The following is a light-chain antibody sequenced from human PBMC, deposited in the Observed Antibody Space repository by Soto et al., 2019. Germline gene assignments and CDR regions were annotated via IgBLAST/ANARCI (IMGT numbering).Light chain of an antibody. Sequence: QAVVTQPASVSGSPGQSITISCSGTSSDVGGYNYVSWYQQSPGKAHKLLIYEGSKRPSGVSNRFSASKTGRTASLTISGLQPEDEADYYCCSYAGSSSVVFGGGTKLTVL. CDR1: SSDVGGYNY. CDR2: EGS. CDR3: CSYAGSSSVV. V-gene: IGLV2-23*01. J-gene: IGLJ2*01.